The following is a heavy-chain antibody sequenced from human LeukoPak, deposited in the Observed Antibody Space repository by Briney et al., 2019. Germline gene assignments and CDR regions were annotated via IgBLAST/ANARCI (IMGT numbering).Heavy chain of an antibody. CDR3: XXLTDFXXGYYXXXDP. CDR2: ISGSGGST. J-gene: IGHJ5*02. V-gene: IGHV3-23*01. Sequence: PGGSLRLSCAASGFTFSSYAMSWVRQAPGKGLEWVSAISGSGGSTYYADSVKGRSTISRDNSKNTLYLQMNSLRAEDTAVYYCXXLTDFXXGYYXXXDPXGQX. CDR1: GFTFSSYA. D-gene: IGHD3-3*01.